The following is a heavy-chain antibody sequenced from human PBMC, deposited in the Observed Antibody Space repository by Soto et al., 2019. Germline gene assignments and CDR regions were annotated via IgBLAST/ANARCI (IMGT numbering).Heavy chain of an antibody. V-gene: IGHV3-30*18. Sequence: PGGSLRLSYAASGFTFSSYGMHWVRQAPGKGLEWVAVISYDGSNKYYADSVKGRFTISRDNSKNTLYLQMNSLRAEDTAVYYCAKEGLENGMDVWGQGTTVTVSS. D-gene: IGHD1-1*01. CDR2: ISYDGSNK. J-gene: IGHJ6*02. CDR3: AKEGLENGMDV. CDR1: GFTFSSYG.